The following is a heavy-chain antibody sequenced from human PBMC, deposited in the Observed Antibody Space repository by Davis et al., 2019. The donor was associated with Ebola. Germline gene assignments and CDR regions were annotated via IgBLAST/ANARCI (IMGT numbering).Heavy chain of an antibody. CDR1: GFTFSDYY. Sequence: GESLKISCAASGFTFSDYYMSWIRQAPGKGLEWVSSISSSSSYIYYADSVKGRFTISRDNAKNSLYLQMNSLRAEDTAVYYYARGGAVAAYYYYYGMDVWGQGTTVTVSS. CDR2: ISSSSSYI. J-gene: IGHJ6*02. CDR3: ARGGAVAAYYYYYGMDV. D-gene: IGHD6-19*01. V-gene: IGHV3-11*06.